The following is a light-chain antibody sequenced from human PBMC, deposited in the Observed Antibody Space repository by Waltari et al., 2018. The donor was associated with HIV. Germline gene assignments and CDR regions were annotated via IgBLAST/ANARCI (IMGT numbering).Light chain of an antibody. Sequence: QSVLTQPPSVSAAPTQRLPISCSGSSSNIGKNAVNWYQQIPGTAPSLLIYYDDLVPSGVSDLFSGSKSGTSASLAISGLQSEDEADYYCAAWDDTLNGWVFGGGTKLTVL. V-gene: IGLV1-36*01. CDR2: YDD. J-gene: IGLJ3*02. CDR3: AAWDDTLNGWV. CDR1: SSNIGKNA.